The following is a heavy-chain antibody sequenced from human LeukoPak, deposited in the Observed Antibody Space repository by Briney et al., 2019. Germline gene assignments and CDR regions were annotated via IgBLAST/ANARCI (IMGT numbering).Heavy chain of an antibody. D-gene: IGHD3-22*01. CDR3: AKDVDGGIVGYFDY. J-gene: IGHJ4*02. Sequence: GGSLRLSCAASGFTFSSYAMSWVRQAPGKGLEWVSDINGSGGSTYYADSVKGRFTISRDNSKNTLYLQMNSLRAEDTAVYYCAKDVDGGIVGYFDYWGQGTLVTVSS. CDR2: INGSGGST. V-gene: IGHV3-23*01. CDR1: GFTFSSYA.